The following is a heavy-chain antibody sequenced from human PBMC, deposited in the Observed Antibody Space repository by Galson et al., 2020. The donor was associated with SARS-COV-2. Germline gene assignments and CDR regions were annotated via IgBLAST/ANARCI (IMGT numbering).Heavy chain of an antibody. D-gene: IGHD3-3*01. CDR2: ISGSDGST. CDR3: AKATKYDFWSGYPSNHLDY. CDR1: GFTFSSYA. V-gene: IGHV3-23*01. Sequence: GGSLRLSCAASGFTFSSYAMAWVRQAPGKGLEWVSSISGSDGSTYYADSVKGRFTISRDNSLHTLYLQMNTLRAEDTATYYCAKATKYDFWSGYPSNHLDYWGQGTVVTVSS. J-gene: IGHJ4*02.